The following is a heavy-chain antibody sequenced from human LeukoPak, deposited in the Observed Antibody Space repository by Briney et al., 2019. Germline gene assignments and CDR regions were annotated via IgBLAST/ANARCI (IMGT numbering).Heavy chain of an antibody. V-gene: IGHV3-74*01. CDR1: GFTFSSYW. D-gene: IGHD4-17*01. CDR2: IHPDGTTT. J-gene: IGHJ4*02. Sequence: GGSLTLSCAASGFTFSSYWMHWVRHPLGKGLVWVSRIHPDGTTTNYADSVKGRFTISRDNAKNTLYLQMNSLTVEDTALYYCVRSATVTTPDYWGQGTLVTVSS. CDR3: VRSATVTTPDY.